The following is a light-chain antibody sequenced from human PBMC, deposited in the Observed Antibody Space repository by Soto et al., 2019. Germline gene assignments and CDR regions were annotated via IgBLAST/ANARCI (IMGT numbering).Light chain of an antibody. V-gene: IGKV1-5*03. J-gene: IGKJ1*01. CDR2: KAS. Sequence: DIQMTQSPSTLSASVGDRVTITCRASQSIRSWLAWYQQKPGKAPKLLIYKASTVESGVPSRFSGSGSATEFTLTISSLQPDDFATYHCQQYSSYSWTFGQGTKVEIK. CDR1: QSIRSW. CDR3: QQYSSYSWT.